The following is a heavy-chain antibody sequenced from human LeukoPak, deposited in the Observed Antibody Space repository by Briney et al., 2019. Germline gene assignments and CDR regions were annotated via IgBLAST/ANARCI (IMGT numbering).Heavy chain of an antibody. CDR3: TWFLWFGELQY. J-gene: IGHJ4*02. V-gene: IGHV3-49*02. Sequence: GGSLRLSCTASGFTLGYYAMSWVRQAPGKGLEGVGFIRSKAYGGTTEYAASVKGRFTISRDDSKSIAYLQMNSMKTEDTAVYYCTWFLWFGELQYWGQGTLVTVSS. CDR1: GFTLGYYA. CDR2: IRSKAYGGTT. D-gene: IGHD3-10*01.